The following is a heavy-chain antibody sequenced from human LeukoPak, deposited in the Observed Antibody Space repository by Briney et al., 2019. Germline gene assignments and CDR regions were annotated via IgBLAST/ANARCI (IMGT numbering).Heavy chain of an antibody. Sequence: GGSLRLSCAASGFTFCSNWMNWVRQAPGKGLERVASINEDGSEKHYVGSVKGQFTISRDNAKNSVYLQMKSLRAEDTAVYYCARVPWTAAADWGQGTLVTVS. V-gene: IGHV3-7*01. J-gene: IGHJ4*02. CDR1: GFTFCSNW. D-gene: IGHD6-13*01. CDR3: ARVPWTAAAD. CDR2: INEDGSEK.